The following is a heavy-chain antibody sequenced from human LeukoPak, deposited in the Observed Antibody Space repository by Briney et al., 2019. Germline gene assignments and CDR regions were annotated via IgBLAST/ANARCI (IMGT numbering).Heavy chain of an antibody. V-gene: IGHV3-74*01. D-gene: IGHD2-21*02. Sequence: GGSLRLSCAASGFTFSRYWMHWVRQAPGKGLVWVSRINSDGYSTTYADSVKGRFTISRDNSKNTLYLQMNSLRAEDTAVYYCARVLGGDSRGYFDYWGQGTLVTVSS. CDR2: INSDGYST. CDR1: GFTFSRYW. J-gene: IGHJ4*02. CDR3: ARVLGGDSRGYFDY.